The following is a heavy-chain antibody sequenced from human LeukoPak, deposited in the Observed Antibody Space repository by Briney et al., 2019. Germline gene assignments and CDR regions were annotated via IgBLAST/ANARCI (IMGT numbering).Heavy chain of an antibody. D-gene: IGHD3-10*01. J-gene: IGHJ5*02. CDR1: GGTFSSYA. CDR3: ARGGQWDYYGSSSGFDP. Sequence: SVEVSCKASGGTFSSYAISWVRQAPGQGLEWMGGIIPIFGTANYAQKFQGRVTITTDESTSTAYMELSSLRSEDTAVYYCARGGQWDYYGSSSGFDPWGQGTLVTVSS. V-gene: IGHV1-69*05. CDR2: IIPIFGTA.